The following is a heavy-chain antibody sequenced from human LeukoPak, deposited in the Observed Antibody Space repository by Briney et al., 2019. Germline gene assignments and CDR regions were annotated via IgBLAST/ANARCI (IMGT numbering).Heavy chain of an antibody. J-gene: IGHJ4*02. CDR3: AKTSQPYCGADCSHFDY. V-gene: IGHV3-30*18. Sequence: PGRSLRLSCAASGFTFSSYGMHWVRQAPGKGLEWVAIITYDGSNKYYADSVKGRFTISRDNSKNTLYLQVNSLRVEDTALYYCAKTSQPYCGADCSHFDYWGQGTLVTVSS. D-gene: IGHD2-21*02. CDR1: GFTFSSYG. CDR2: ITYDGSNK.